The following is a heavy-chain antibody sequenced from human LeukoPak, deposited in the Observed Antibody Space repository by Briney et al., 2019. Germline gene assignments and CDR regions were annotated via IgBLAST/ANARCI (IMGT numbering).Heavy chain of an antibody. V-gene: IGHV4-59*01. J-gene: IGHJ3*02. CDR1: GDSISAFY. CDR2: IYYSGST. D-gene: IGHD3-10*01. Sequence: PSETLSLTCTVSGDSISAFYWSWIRQPPGKGLEWIGCIYYSGSTNYNPSLKSRVTISIETSKNQFSLKLRSVTAADTAVYYCARGGARGSSAFDIWGQGTMVTVSS. CDR3: ARGGARGSSAFDI.